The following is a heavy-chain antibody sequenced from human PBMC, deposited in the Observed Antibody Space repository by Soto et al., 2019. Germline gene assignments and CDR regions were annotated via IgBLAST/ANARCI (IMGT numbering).Heavy chain of an antibody. CDR3: ARGGSIAEAYYYYGMDV. CDR1: GYTFTSYA. D-gene: IGHD6-6*01. Sequence: ASVKVSCKASGYTFTSYAMHWVRQAPGQRLEWMGWINAGNGNTKYSQKFQGRVTITRDTSASTAYMELSSLRSEDTAVYYCARGGSIAEAYYYYGMDVWGQGTTVTVSS. CDR2: INAGNGNT. V-gene: IGHV1-3*01. J-gene: IGHJ6*02.